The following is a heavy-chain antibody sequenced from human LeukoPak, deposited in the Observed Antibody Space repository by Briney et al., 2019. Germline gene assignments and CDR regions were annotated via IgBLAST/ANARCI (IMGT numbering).Heavy chain of an antibody. CDR3: ARETVYYYDSSGYSDY. CDR1: GFTFSDYY. CDR2: ISSSGSTI. Sequence: GGSLRLSCAASGFTFSDYYMSWIRQAPGKGLEWVSYISSSGSTIYYADSVKGRFTISRDNAKNSLYLQMNSLRAEDTAVYYCARETVYYYDSSGYSDYWGQGTLVTVSS. J-gene: IGHJ4*02. V-gene: IGHV3-11*04. D-gene: IGHD3-22*01.